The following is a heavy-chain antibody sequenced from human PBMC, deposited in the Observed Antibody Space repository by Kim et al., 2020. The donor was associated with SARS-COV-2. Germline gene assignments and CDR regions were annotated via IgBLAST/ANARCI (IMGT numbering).Heavy chain of an antibody. CDR1: GGSISSSSDY. J-gene: IGHJ4*02. CDR2: IYYSGST. CDR3: PRHVKSGSYYDDY. D-gene: IGHD1-26*01. Sequence: SETLSLTCTVSGGSISSSSDYWGWIRQPPGQGLERIGSIYYSGSTYYNPSLKSRVILSVDTSKSQFSLKLSSVTDADTAVYYCPRHVKSGSYYDDYWGQGALVTVSS. V-gene: IGHV4-39*01.